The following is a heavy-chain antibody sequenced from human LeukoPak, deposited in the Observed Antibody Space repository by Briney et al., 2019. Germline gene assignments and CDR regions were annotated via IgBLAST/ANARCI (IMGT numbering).Heavy chain of an antibody. CDR2: IKQDGSAK. D-gene: IGHD1-1*01. CDR1: GFSFISYW. V-gene: IGHV3-7*01. J-gene: IGHJ4*02. CDR3: AGCAGNSCYFDY. Sequence: GGSLRLSCAASGFSFISYWMSWVRQAPGRGLEWVANIKQDGSAKNYVDSVKGRFTISRDNAKNSLYLQLNSLRAEDTAVYYCAGCAGNSCYFDYWGQGTLVIVSS.